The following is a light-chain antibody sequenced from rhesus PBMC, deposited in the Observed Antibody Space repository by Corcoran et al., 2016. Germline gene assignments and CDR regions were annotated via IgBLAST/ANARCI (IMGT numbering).Light chain of an antibody. Sequence: DIQMTQSPSSLSASVGDTVTITCRASQSISSWLDWYQQKPGKAPKLLIYKASSLQSGVPSRFSGSGTGTDFTLHISSLQPEDFATYYCQQYNSAPLTFGGGTKVEIK. V-gene: IGKV1-22*01. CDR1: QSISSW. CDR2: KAS. CDR3: QQYNSAPLT. J-gene: IGKJ4*01.